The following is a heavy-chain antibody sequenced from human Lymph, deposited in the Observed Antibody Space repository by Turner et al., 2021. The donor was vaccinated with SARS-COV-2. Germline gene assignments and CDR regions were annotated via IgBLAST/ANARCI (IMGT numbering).Heavy chain of an antibody. CDR3: ARREWGGSLGHIDY. Sequence: EVQLVQSGAEVKKPGESLKISCQGSGYIFTTYWIGWVRQMPGKGREWMGIIYTGDSDTRNSTYFQGQVTITADKSNSTDYRQWSSLKASDTAMYYCARREWGGSLGHIDYWGQGTLVTVSS. J-gene: IGHJ4*02. V-gene: IGHV5-51*01. CDR1: GYIFTTYW. D-gene: IGHD3-3*01. CDR2: IYTGDSDT.